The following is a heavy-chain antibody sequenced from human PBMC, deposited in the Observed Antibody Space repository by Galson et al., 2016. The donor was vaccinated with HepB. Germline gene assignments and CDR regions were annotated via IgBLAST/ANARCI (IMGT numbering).Heavy chain of an antibody. CDR3: ALGTGIGWYGAG. J-gene: IGHJ4*02. V-gene: IGHV3-53*01. CDR2: IHTGGST. CDR1: GFTVSSKY. D-gene: IGHD6-19*01. Sequence: SLRLSCAASGFTVSSKYMSWVRQAPGKGLEWVSVIHTGGSTYYADSVKGRFTISRDNSKNTLYLQMNSLRAEDTAVYYCALGTGIGWYGAGWGQGTLVTVSS.